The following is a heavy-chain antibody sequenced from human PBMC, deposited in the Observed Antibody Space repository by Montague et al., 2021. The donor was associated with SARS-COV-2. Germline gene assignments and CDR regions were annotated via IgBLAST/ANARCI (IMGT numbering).Heavy chain of an antibody. V-gene: IGHV6-1*01. J-gene: IGHJ6*02. D-gene: IGHD1-26*01. Sequence: CAISGDSVSVKAAAWNWVRQSPSRRLVCLGRTYYRSKWYNDYAISVKSRITINPDTSKNQFSLQLDSVTPEDTAVYYCARDPGNKVGSTRYFSMDVWGQGTTVTVSS. CDR1: GDSVSVKAAA. CDR2: TYYRSKWYN. CDR3: ARDPGNKVGSTRYFSMDV.